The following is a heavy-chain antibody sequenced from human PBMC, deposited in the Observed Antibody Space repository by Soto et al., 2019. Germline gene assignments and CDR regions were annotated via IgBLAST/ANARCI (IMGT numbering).Heavy chain of an antibody. Sequence: EVQLVESGGGLVKPGGSLRLSCAASGFTFSSYSMNWVRQAPGKGLEWVSSISSSSSYIYYADSVKGRFTISRDNAKNSLYLQMNSLRAEDTAVYYCARDESRALAGPNNWFDPWGQGTLVTVSS. D-gene: IGHD6-19*01. CDR1: GFTFSSYS. J-gene: IGHJ5*02. CDR2: ISSSSSYI. CDR3: ARDESRALAGPNNWFDP. V-gene: IGHV3-21*01.